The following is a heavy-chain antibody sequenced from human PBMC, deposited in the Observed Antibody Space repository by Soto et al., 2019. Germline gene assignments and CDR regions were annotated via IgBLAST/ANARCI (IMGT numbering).Heavy chain of an antibody. V-gene: IGHV3-74*01. Sequence: EVQLVESGGGLVQPGGSLRLSCAASGFTFSSYWMHWVRQAPGKGLVWVSRINSDGSSTSYADSVKGRFTISRDNAKTTLYLQMTSLRAEDTAVYYCAVAVAGPTAIGYWGQGTLVTVSS. D-gene: IGHD6-19*01. J-gene: IGHJ4*02. CDR1: GFTFSSYW. CDR3: AVAVAGPTAIGY. CDR2: INSDGSST.